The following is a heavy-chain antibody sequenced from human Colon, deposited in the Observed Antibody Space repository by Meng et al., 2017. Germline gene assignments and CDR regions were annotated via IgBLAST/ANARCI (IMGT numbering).Heavy chain of an antibody. CDR3: ARPFSLIRGSDAFHV. Sequence: ASVKVSCKVSGYTFINYYIHWVRQVPGQGLEWMGVINPDDGITVYAPKFQGRLTLTRDTSTSTVYMELSSLKSEDTAVYYCARPFSLIRGSDAFHVWGQGSLVTVSS. J-gene: IGHJ3*01. D-gene: IGHD3-10*01. CDR1: GYTFINYY. V-gene: IGHV1-46*01. CDR2: INPDDGIT.